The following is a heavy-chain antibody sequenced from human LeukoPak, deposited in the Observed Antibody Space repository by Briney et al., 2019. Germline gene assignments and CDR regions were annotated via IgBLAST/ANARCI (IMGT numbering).Heavy chain of an antibody. CDR3: SNWNYGGPQMNY. V-gene: IGHV3-53*01. CDR1: GFTVSSNY. D-gene: IGHD1-7*01. CDR2: IFSGGTT. J-gene: IGHJ4*02. Sequence: GGSLRLSCAASGFTVSSNYMSWVRQAPGKGLEWVSVIFSGGTTYYADSVKGRFTISRDNSENTLYLQMNSLRAEDTAVYYCSNWNYGGPQMNYWGQGTLVTVSS.